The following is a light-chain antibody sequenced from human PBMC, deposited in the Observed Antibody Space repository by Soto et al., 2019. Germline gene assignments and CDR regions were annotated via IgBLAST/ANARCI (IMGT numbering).Light chain of an antibody. J-gene: IGKJ4*01. CDR1: QSIGNN. V-gene: IGKV3-15*01. CDR2: GAS. CDR3: QQYAKWPLT. Sequence: EIVMTQSPATLSVSPGERATLSCRASQSIGNNLAWYQQKPGQAPRLLIFGASTRTTGIPTRFSGSGSGTEFTLTISSLQSEDFSVYHCQQYAKWPLTFGGGTKVDIK.